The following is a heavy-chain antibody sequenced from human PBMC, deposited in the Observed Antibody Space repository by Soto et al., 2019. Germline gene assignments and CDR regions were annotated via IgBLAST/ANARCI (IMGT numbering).Heavy chain of an antibody. J-gene: IGHJ4*02. CDR3: ARIGGFGLGYFDY. D-gene: IGHD3-16*01. CDR1: GGSISSSSYY. CDR2: IYYSGST. Sequence: QLQLQESGPGLVKPSETLSLTCTVSGGSISSSSYYWGWIRQPPGKGLEWIGSIYYSGSTYYNPSLKSRVTISVDTSKNQFSLKLSSVTAADTAVYYCARIGGFGLGYFDYWGQGTLVTVSS. V-gene: IGHV4-39*01.